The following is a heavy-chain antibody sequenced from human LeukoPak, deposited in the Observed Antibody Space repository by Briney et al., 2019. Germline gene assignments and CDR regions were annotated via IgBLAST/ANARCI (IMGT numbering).Heavy chain of an antibody. Sequence: GXSLQISCQGSGYNFTSYWIAWVRQLPGKGLEWMGIIYPGDSDTRYSPSFQGQVTISADKSINTAYLQWSSLKASDTAMYYCASQTLRLGYGPGFMDAFDIWGQGTMVTVSS. D-gene: IGHD5-18*01. V-gene: IGHV5-51*01. CDR2: IYPGDSDT. CDR3: ASQTLRLGYGPGFMDAFDI. J-gene: IGHJ3*02. CDR1: GYNFTSYW.